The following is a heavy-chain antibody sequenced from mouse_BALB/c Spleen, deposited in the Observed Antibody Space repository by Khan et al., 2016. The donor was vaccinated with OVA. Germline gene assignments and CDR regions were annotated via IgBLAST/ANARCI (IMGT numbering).Heavy chain of an antibody. Sequence: QVQLQQSGPELVKPGASVKMSCKASGYTFTDYVINWVKQRTGQGLEWIGDIFPGGGSSYYNEKFKGKAKLTADKSSNTAYMQLSSLTFEDSAAYFCARGGYSVFAYWGQGTLVTVSA. D-gene: IGHD1-1*01. J-gene: IGHJ3*01. V-gene: IGHV1-77*01. CDR3: ARGGYSVFAY. CDR2: IFPGGGSS. CDR1: GYTFTDYV.